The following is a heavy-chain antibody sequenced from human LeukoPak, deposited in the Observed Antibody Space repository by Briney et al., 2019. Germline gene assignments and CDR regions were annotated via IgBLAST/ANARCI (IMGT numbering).Heavy chain of an antibody. CDR3: ARRYDGFDY. Sequence: HPGGSLRLSCAASGFTFSSYAVHWVRQAPGRGLEWVAVISYDGSNKYYADSVKGRFSISRDNSKNTLYLQMNSLRAEDTAVYYCARRYDGFDYWGQGTLVTVSS. D-gene: IGHD3-3*01. CDR2: ISYDGSNK. V-gene: IGHV3-30-3*01. CDR1: GFTFSSYA. J-gene: IGHJ4*02.